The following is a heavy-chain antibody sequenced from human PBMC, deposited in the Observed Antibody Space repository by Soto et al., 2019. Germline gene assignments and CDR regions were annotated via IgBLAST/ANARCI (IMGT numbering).Heavy chain of an antibody. CDR3: ARQFTMIVVPQPDY. V-gene: IGHV3-21*01. CDR1: GFTFSSYS. D-gene: IGHD3-22*01. Sequence: PGGSLRLSCAASGFTFSSYSMNWVRQAPGKGLEWVSSISSSSSYIYYADSVKGRFTISRDNAKNSLYLQMNSLRAEDTAVYYCARQFTMIVVPQPDYWGQGTLVTVSS. CDR2: ISSSSSYI. J-gene: IGHJ4*02.